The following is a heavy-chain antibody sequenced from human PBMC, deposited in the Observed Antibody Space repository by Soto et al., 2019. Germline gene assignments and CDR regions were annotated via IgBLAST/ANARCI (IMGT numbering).Heavy chain of an antibody. J-gene: IGHJ4*02. CDR1: GFIFNSYD. CDR3: VKDLIGYCRGGDCNQRPEFDY. V-gene: IGHV3-30*18. Sequence: PGGSLRLSCAASGFIFNSYDMHWVRQAPGKGLEWMAFLSHDGSKRFYADSVKGRITISRDNFNNTLLLQMHSLRPEDTGVYYCVKDLIGYCRGGDCNQRPEFDYWGQGALVTVSS. D-gene: IGHD2-15*01. CDR2: LSHDGSKR.